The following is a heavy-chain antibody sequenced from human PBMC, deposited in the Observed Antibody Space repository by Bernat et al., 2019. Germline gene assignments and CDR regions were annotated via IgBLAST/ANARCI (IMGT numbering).Heavy chain of an antibody. V-gene: IGHV2-5*02. CDR1: GFSLSTSGVG. CDR3: AHLTSSRIYYYYYMYV. CDR2: IYWDGDK. D-gene: IGHD2-2*01. Sequence: QITLKESGPTLVKPTQTLTLTCTFSGFSLSTSGVGVGWIRQPPGKALEWLALIYWDGDKRYSPYLKSRLTITKDTSKNQVVLTMTNMDPVDTATYYCAHLTSSRIYYYYYMYVWGQGTLVTVSS. J-gene: IGHJ6*03.